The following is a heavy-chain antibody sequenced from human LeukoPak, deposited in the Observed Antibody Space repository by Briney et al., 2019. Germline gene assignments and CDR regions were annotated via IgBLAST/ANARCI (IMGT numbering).Heavy chain of an antibody. CDR3: ARRMGNIVVVPAARNIWFDP. D-gene: IGHD2-2*01. CDR2: FFSTGRT. V-gene: IGHV4-39*07. CDR1: GGSVSSSNHH. Sequence: PSETLSLTCNVSGGSVSSSNHHWAWIRQSPGMGLEWVGTFFSTGRTSQNPDPSLKGRVTLSVDTSKNQFSLKLSSVTAADTAVYYCARRMGNIVVVPAARNIWFDPWGQGTLVTVSS. J-gene: IGHJ5*02.